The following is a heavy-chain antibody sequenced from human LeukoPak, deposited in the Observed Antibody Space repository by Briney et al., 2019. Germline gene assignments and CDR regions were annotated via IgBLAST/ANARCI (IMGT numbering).Heavy chain of an antibody. CDR2: IWYDGSNK. CDR3: ARRLRGYSYGSVFDY. D-gene: IGHD5-18*01. J-gene: IGHJ4*02. V-gene: IGHV3-33*01. CDR1: GFTFSSYG. Sequence: GGSLRLSCAASGFTFSSYGMHWVRQAPGKGLEWVAVIWYDGSNKYYADSVKGRFTISRDNSKNTLYLQMNSLRAADTAVYYCARRLRGYSYGSVFDYWGQGTLVTVSS.